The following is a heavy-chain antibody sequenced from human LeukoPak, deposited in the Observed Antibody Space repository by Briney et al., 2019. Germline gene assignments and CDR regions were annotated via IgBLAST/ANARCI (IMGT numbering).Heavy chain of an antibody. V-gene: IGHV3-23*01. Sequence: GGSLRLSCAASGITFSSYAMSWVRQAPGKGLEWVSGISGSGGSTYYADSVKGRFTISRDNAESSLYLQMNSLRAEDTAVYYCARVYATSSSWYGDFDYWGQGTLVTVSS. CDR3: ARVYATSSSWYGDFDY. CDR1: GITFSSYA. J-gene: IGHJ4*02. CDR2: ISGSGGST. D-gene: IGHD6-13*01.